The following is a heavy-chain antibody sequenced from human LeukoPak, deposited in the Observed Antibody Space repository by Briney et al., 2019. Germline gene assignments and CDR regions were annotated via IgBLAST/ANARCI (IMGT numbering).Heavy chain of an antibody. CDR3: ARGGPRITMVRGVRHPYYFDY. CDR2: TYHSGST. CDR1: GGSISSGGYS. J-gene: IGHJ4*02. D-gene: IGHD3-10*01. V-gene: IGHV4-30-2*01. Sequence: SQTLSLTCAVSGGSISSGGYSWSWIRQPPGKGLEWIGYTYHSGSTYYNPSLKSRVTISVDRSKNQFSLKLSSVTAADTAVYYCARGGPRITMVRGVRHPYYFDYWGQGTLVTVSS.